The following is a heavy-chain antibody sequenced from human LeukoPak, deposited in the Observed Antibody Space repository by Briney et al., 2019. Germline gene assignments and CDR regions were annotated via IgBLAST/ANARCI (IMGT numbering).Heavy chain of an antibody. V-gene: IGHV3-49*04. J-gene: IGHJ3*02. Sequence: GGSLRLSCTASGFTFGDYAMSWVRQAPGKGLEWVGFIRSKAYGGTTEYAASVKGRFTISRDDSKSIAYLQMNSLKTEDTAVYYCTSSSTSPYAFDIWGQGTMVTVSS. CDR3: TSSSTSPYAFDI. D-gene: IGHD2-2*01. CDR2: IRSKAYGGTT. CDR1: GFTFGDYA.